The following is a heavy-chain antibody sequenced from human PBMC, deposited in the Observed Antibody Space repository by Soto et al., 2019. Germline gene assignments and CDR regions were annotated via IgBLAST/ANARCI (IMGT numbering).Heavy chain of an antibody. Sequence: DSVKVSFKSSGYTFIDFFVHLVRQATGQGLEWMGWMKPVSRETTYAQKFQGRVTMTRDTSISTAYMDLITLRSYDTAIYYCVGGLKRRDLDYWGQGTTVTVSS. V-gene: IGHV1-2*02. J-gene: IGHJ4*02. CDR3: VGGLKRRDLDY. D-gene: IGHD6-25*01. CDR1: GYTFIDFF. CDR2: MKPVSRET.